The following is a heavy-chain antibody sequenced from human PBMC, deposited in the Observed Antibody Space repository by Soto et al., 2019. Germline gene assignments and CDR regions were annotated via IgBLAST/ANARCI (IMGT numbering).Heavy chain of an antibody. Sequence: GGSLRLSCAASGFTFSSYGMHWVRQAPGKGLEWVAVISYDGSNKYYADSVKGRFTISRDNSKNTLYLQMNSLRAEDTAVYYCAKGTLWFGELLVSWYFDYWGQGTLVTVSS. V-gene: IGHV3-30*18. CDR2: ISYDGSNK. CDR3: AKGTLWFGELLVSWYFDY. D-gene: IGHD3-10*01. J-gene: IGHJ4*02. CDR1: GFTFSSYG.